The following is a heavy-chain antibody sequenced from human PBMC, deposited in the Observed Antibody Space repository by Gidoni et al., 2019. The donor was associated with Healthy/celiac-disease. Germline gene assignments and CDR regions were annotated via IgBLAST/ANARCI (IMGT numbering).Heavy chain of an antibody. J-gene: IGHJ2*01. CDR1: GYSFTSYW. Sequence: EVQLVQSGAEVKKPGESLKISCTGSGYSFTSYWIGWVRQMPGKGLEWMGIIYPGDSDTRYSPSFQGQVTISADKSISTAYLQWSSLKASDTAMYYCARPHYDFWSGYYPSSWYFDLWGRGTLVTVSS. D-gene: IGHD3-3*01. CDR3: ARPHYDFWSGYYPSSWYFDL. CDR2: IYPGDSDT. V-gene: IGHV5-51*01.